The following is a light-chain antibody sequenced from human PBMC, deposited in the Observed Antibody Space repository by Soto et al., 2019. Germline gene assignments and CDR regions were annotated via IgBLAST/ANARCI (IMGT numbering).Light chain of an antibody. CDR3: QQYGSSGT. V-gene: IGKV3-20*01. CDR1: QSVSSN. Sequence: EIVLTQSPGTLSLSPGESATLSCRASQSVSSNVAWYQQIPGQAPRLLIYGASNRATGIPDRFSGSGSGTDFTLTISRLEPEDFAVYYCQQYGSSGTFGQGTKVDIK. CDR2: GAS. J-gene: IGKJ1*01.